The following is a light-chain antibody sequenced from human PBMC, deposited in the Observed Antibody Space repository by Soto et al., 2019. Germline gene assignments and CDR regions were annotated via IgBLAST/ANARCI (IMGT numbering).Light chain of an antibody. CDR2: AAS. CDR3: QQSYSTPVT. V-gene: IGKV1-39*01. CDR1: QSISSY. Sequence: DIQMTQSPSSLSASVGDRVTITCRASQSISSYLNWYQQKPGKAHKLLIYAASSLQSGVPSRFSGSGSGTDFTLTISSLQPEDFATYYCQQSYSTPVTFGQGNKVEIK. J-gene: IGKJ1*01.